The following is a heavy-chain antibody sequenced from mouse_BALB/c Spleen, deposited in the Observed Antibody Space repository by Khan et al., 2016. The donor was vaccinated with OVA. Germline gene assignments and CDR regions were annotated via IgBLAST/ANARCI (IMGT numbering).Heavy chain of an antibody. J-gene: IGHJ3*01. D-gene: IGHD2-1*01. CDR2: IFPGTGTT. Sequence: QCELVQSGAELVKPGASVKLSCKTSGYTFTSYWIQWVKQRPGQGLGWIGEIFPGTGTTYYNETFKGKATLTIDTSSTTAYMQLSSLTSEGSAVYFCARGYFGNYEFAYWGQGTLVTVSS. V-gene: IGHV1S132*01. CDR1: GYTFTSYW. CDR3: ARGYFGNYEFAY.